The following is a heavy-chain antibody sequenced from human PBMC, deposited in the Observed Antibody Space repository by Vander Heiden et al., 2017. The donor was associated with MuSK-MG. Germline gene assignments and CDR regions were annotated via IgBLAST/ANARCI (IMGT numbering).Heavy chain of an antibody. J-gene: IGHJ4*02. Sequence: EVQLVESGGGRVKPGGSLRRSWAASGCTFSSYSMNWVRQAPGKGLEWVSSISSSSSDIDDADSVKGRFTISRDNAKNSLYLKMNSMRAEDTAVYYWAGAGTSHFDYWGQGNLVTVS. D-gene: IGHD6-19*01. V-gene: IGHV3-21*01. CDR1: GCTFSSYS. CDR2: ISSSSSDI. CDR3: AGAGTSHFDY.